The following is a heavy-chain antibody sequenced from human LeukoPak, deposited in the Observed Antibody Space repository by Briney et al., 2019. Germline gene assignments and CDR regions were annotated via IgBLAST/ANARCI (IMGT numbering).Heavy chain of an antibody. CDR2: IGIAGDT. CDR1: GFTFSSYD. D-gene: IGHD3-3*01. J-gene: IGHJ5*02. Sequence: GGSLRLSCAASGFTFSSYDMNWVRQTTGKGLEWVSGIGIAGDTHYPGSVKGRFTISRDNAKNSLYLQMNSLRAEDTAVYYRAGSSYYDFWSGFQNWFDPWGQGTLVTVSS. V-gene: IGHV3-13*04. CDR3: AGSSYYDFWSGFQNWFDP.